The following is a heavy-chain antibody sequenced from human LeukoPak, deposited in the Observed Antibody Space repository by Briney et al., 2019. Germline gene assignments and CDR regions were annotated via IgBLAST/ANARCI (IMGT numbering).Heavy chain of an antibody. J-gene: IGHJ3*02. CDR2: IKQDGSEK. D-gene: IGHD6-13*01. Sequence: PGGSLRLSCAASGFTFSSYWMSWVRQAPGKGLEWVANIKQDGSEKYYVDSVKGRFTISRDNAKNSLYLQMNSLRAEDTAVYYCARDRSGYSSSWIDIAFDIWGQGTMVTVSS. CDR1: GFTFSSYW. CDR3: ARDRSGYSSSWIDIAFDI. V-gene: IGHV3-7*01.